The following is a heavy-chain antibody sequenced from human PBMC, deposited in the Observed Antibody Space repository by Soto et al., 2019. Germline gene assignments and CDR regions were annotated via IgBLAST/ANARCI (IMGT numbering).Heavy chain of an antibody. CDR1: GYTFTNYA. D-gene: IGHD3-16*02. Sequence: ASVKVSCKASGYTFTNYAMHWVRQAPGQRLEWMGWINAGNGNTKYSQNFQGRVAITRDTSASTAYMELGSLRPEDTAVYYCARMITFGGVIHIPSYYYGMDGWGQGTTVTVSS. CDR2: INAGNGNT. V-gene: IGHV1-3*01. J-gene: IGHJ6*02. CDR3: ARMITFGGVIHIPSYYYGMDG.